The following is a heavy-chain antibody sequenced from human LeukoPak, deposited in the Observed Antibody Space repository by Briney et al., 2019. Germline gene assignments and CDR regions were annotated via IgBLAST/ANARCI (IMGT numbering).Heavy chain of an antibody. J-gene: IGHJ4*02. CDR1: GFTFSSYE. V-gene: IGHV3-48*03. CDR3: ARGFNNYDSSGYFSEFDY. D-gene: IGHD3-22*01. Sequence: GGSLRLSCAASGFTFSSYEMNWVRQAPGKGLEWVSYISSSGSTIYYADSVKGRFTISRDNAKNSLYLQMNSLRAEDTAVYYCARGFNNYDSSGYFSEFDYWGQGTLVTVSS. CDR2: ISSSGSTI.